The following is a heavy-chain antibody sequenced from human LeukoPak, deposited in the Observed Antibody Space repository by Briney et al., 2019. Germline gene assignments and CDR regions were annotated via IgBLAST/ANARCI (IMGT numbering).Heavy chain of an antibody. CDR3: ARQHCSGGDCYFFD. J-gene: IGHJ4*02. D-gene: IGHD2-15*01. Sequence: GGSLRLSCAASGFTFNSYAMTWVRQAPGKGLEWVSSISGSGGSTYYTDSMKGRFTISRDNSKNTLHLQMDSLRADDTAIYYCARQHCSGGDCYFFDWGQGTLVTVSS. CDR1: GFTFNSYA. V-gene: IGHV3-23*01. CDR2: ISGSGGST.